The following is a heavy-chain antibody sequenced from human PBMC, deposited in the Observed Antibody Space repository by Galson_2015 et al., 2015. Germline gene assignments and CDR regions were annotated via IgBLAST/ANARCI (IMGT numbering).Heavy chain of an antibody. CDR3: ARDAGGGPGIYDG. Sequence: ETLSLTCSVSGVSITNPYWSWIRQPPGKGLAWIGYIYSSGSTNYNPSLKGRVTISVDTSKKPLSLNLSSVTAADTAMYYCARDAGGGPGIYDGGGQGTLVTGSA. CDR1: GVSITNPY. D-gene: IGHD1-26*01. V-gene: IGHV4-59*11. J-gene: IGHJ4*02. CDR2: IYSSGST.